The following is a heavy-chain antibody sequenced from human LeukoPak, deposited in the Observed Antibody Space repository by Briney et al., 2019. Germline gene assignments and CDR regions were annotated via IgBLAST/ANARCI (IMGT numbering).Heavy chain of an antibody. Sequence: SETLSLTCTVSGGSISSYYWSWIRQPAGKGLEWIGRIYTSGSTNYNPSLKSRVTMSVDTSKNQLSLKLTSVTAADTALYYCSRSGLTGMREYERADYYYYGMDLWGQGTAVTV. CDR1: GGSISSYY. D-gene: IGHD2-2*01. CDR3: SRSGLTGMREYERADYYYYGMDL. CDR2: IYTSGST. V-gene: IGHV4-4*07. J-gene: IGHJ6*02.